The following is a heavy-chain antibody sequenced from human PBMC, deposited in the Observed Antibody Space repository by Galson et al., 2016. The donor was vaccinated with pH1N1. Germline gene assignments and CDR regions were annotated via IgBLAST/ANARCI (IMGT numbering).Heavy chain of an antibody. D-gene: IGHD2-21*01. V-gene: IGHV1-69*05. CDR3: ARALNLVDAPNRPYNWFDP. Sequence: SVKVSCKASGGSFSSYAYSWVRQAPGQGLEWMGGITGMFGTTNYAQKVQGRVTITTEEITSSAYMELSSLRSEDTAVYYCARALNLVDAPNRPYNWFDPWGQGALVTVSS. CDR1: GGSFSSYA. J-gene: IGHJ5*02. CDR2: ITGMFGTT.